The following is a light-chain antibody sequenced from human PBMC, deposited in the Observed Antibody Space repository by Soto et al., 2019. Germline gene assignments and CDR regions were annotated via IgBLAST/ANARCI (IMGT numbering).Light chain of an antibody. CDR1: QSISIY. CDR3: QQSYSTPL. CDR2: AAT. Sequence: DIPMTQSPSSLSASVGDRVTITSRSSQSISIYLNCYQQXPGKAPKVLIYAATSSQSGVPSRFSGSGSGTDFTLTISSLQPEDFATDYCQQSYSTPLFGGGTKVDIK. V-gene: IGKV1-39*01. J-gene: IGKJ4*01.